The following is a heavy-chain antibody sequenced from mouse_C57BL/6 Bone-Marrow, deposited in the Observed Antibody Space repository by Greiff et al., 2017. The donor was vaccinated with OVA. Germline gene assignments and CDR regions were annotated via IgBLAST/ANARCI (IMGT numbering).Heavy chain of an antibody. CDR3: AGGWLLRYAMDY. D-gene: IGHD2-3*01. J-gene: IGHJ4*01. V-gene: IGHV1-26*01. CDR2: INPNNGGT. CDR1: GYTFTDYY. Sequence: EVQLQQSGPELVKPGASVKISCKASGYTFTDYYMNWVKQSHGKSLEWIGDINPNNGGTSYNQKFKGKATLTVDKSSSTAYMELRSLTSEDSAVYYCAGGWLLRYAMDYWGQGTSVTVSS.